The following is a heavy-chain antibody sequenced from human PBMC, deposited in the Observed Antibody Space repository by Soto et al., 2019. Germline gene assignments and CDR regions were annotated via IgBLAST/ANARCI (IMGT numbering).Heavy chain of an antibody. Sequence: PSETLSLTCTVSGGSVSSGSYYWSWIRQPPGKGLEWIGYIYYSGSTNYNPSLKSRVTISVDTSKNQFSLKLSSVTAADTAVYYCARGASTITYGMDVWGQGTTVTVSS. CDR2: IYYSGST. V-gene: IGHV4-61*01. CDR1: GGSVSSGSYY. J-gene: IGHJ6*02. D-gene: IGHD5-12*01. CDR3: ARGASTITYGMDV.